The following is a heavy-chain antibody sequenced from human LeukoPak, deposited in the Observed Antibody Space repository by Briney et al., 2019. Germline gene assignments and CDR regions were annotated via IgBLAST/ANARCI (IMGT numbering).Heavy chain of an antibody. CDR1: GVSISSGDYY. CDR3: ARGRYYGSGSYRWFDP. D-gene: IGHD3-10*01. Sequence: SETLSLTCTVSGVSISSGDYYWTWIRQPPGKGLEWIGYINYSGSTYYDPSLKSRVTISVDMSKKQFFLKLSSVTAADTAVYYCARGRYYGSGSYRWFDPWGQGTLVTVSS. CDR2: INYSGST. J-gene: IGHJ5*02. V-gene: IGHV4-30-4*08.